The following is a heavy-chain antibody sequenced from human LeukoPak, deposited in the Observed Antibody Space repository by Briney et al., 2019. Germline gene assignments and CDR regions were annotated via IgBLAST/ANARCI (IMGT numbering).Heavy chain of an antibody. CDR3: ARGGGYYPIDY. CDR1: GFTVNSNY. D-gene: IGHD2-15*01. J-gene: IGHJ4*02. V-gene: IGHV3-53*01. Sequence: GGSLRLSCAASGFTVNSNYMNWVRQAPGKGLEWVSVLYSDGRTYYADSVKGRFTISRDTSKNTLYPQVNSLRAEDTAVYYCARGGGYYPIDYWGQGTLVTVSS. CDR2: LYSDGRT.